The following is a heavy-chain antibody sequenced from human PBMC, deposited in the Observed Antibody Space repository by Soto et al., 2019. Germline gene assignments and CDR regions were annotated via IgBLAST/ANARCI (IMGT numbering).Heavy chain of an antibody. CDR2: MNPRSGNT. CDR1: GYTFSDYD. V-gene: IGHV1-8*01. D-gene: IGHD2-2*02. J-gene: IGHJ4*02. CDR3: ALSPACGDCYTEIDY. Sequence: ASVKVSCKASGYTFSDYDINWVRQASGQGLEWMGWMNPRSGNTGYAQKFQGRVTMTRSTSITTAYMELSSLTYEDTAVYYCALSPACGDCYTEIDYRAQRTRVTGSS.